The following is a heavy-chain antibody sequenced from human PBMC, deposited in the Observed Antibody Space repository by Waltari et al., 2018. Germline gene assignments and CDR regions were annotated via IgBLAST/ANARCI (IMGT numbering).Heavy chain of an antibody. V-gene: IGHV3-48*02. Sequence: EVLLVESGGGLAQPGGSLRLSCAASGFTFSTYGMNWVRQAPGKGLEWLSYISRRSETIYYADSIRGRFTISRDNANNSLHLHLSSLRDEDTAVYYCAREGGRWLPFNNFLDPWGQGTLVTVSS. J-gene: IGHJ5*02. D-gene: IGHD5-18*01. CDR1: GFTFSTYG. CDR3: AREGGRWLPFNNFLDP. CDR2: ISRRSETI.